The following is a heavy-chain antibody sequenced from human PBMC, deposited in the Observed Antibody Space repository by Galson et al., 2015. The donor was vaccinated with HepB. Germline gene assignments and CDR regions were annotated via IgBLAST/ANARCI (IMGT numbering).Heavy chain of an antibody. CDR3: ARSGQEYGDYGYDAFDI. V-gene: IGHV3-30-3*01. Sequence: SLRLACAASGFTFSSYAMHWVRQAPGKGLEWVAVISYDGSNKYYADSVKGRFTISRDNSKNTLYLQVNSLRAEDTAVYYCARSGQEYGDYGYDAFDIWGQGTMVTVSS. CDR1: GFTFSSYA. J-gene: IGHJ3*02. CDR2: ISYDGSNK. D-gene: IGHD4-17*01.